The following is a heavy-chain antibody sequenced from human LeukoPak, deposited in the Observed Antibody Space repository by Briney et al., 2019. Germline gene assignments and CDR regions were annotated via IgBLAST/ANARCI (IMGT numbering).Heavy chain of an antibody. D-gene: IGHD2-15*01. CDR1: GYTFTSYA. CDR2: INTNTGNP. Sequence: ASVKVSCKASGYTFTSYAMSWVRQAPGRGLEWMGWINTNTGNPTYAQGFTGRFVFSLDTSVSTAYLQISSLKAEDTAVYYCARGRYCSDGSCYLDYWGQGTLVTVSS. CDR3: ARGRYCSDGSCYLDY. J-gene: IGHJ4*02. V-gene: IGHV7-4-1*02.